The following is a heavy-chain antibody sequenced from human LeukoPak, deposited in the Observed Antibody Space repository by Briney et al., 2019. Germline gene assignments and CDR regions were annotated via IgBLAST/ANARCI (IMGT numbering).Heavy chain of an antibody. CDR1: GYSISSGYY. Sequence: PSETLSLTCAVSGYSISSGYYWGWIRQPPGKGLEWIGEINHSGSTNYNPSPKSRVTISVDTSKNQFSLKLSSVTAADTAVYYCASSSGYFPFDYWGQGTLVTVSS. V-gene: IGHV4-38-2*01. J-gene: IGHJ4*02. CDR2: INHSGST. CDR3: ASSSGYFPFDY. D-gene: IGHD3-22*01.